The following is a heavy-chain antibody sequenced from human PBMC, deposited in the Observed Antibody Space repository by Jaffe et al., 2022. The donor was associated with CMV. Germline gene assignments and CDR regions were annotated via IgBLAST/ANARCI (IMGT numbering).Heavy chain of an antibody. CDR2: IIPIFGTA. CDR3: ASRPPNCGGDCSYYYYGMDV. D-gene: IGHD2-21*02. J-gene: IGHJ6*02. CDR1: GGTFSSYA. Sequence: QVQLVQSGAEVKKPGSSVKVSCKASGGTFSSYAISWVRQAPGQGLEWMGGIIPIFGTANYAQKFQGRVTITADESTSTAYMELSSLRSEDTAVYYCASRPPNCGGDCSYYYYGMDVWGQGTTVTVSS. V-gene: IGHV1-69*01.